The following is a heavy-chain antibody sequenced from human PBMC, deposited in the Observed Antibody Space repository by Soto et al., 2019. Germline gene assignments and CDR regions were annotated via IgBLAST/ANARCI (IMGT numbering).Heavy chain of an antibody. CDR3: AREDDGGDILDV. D-gene: IGHD1-1*01. J-gene: IGHJ6*01. CDR2: IHHSGSI. Sequence: SETLSLTCTVSGDSISSDYYRWTWIRQSPGKGLEWIGYIHHSGSILYNPSLKSRVTISVDTSKNQFSLHLTSVTAADTAVYFCAREDDGGDILDVWGQGTTVTVSA. CDR1: GDSISSDYYR. V-gene: IGHV4-30-4*08.